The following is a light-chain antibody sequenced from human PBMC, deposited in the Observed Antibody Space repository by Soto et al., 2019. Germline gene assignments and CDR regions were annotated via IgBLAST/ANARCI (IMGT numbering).Light chain of an antibody. CDR2: AAY. Sequence: IQMTQFPSSLSASVGDRITITCRASQTISGYLNWYQQKPGKAPTLLIYAAYNLQSGVQSRFRGSRSGTEFTLTVRSLQPEDFATYYCIQDHDDSWTFGQGTKVDIK. CDR3: IQDHDDSWT. J-gene: IGKJ1*01. CDR1: QTISGY. V-gene: IGKV1-6*01.